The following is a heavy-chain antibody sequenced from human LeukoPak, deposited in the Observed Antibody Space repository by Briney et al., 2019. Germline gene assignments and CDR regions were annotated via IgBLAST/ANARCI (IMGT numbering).Heavy chain of an antibody. V-gene: IGHV3-23*01. D-gene: IGHD1-26*01. J-gene: IGHJ4*02. CDR3: GKFLGSHIRSYFDF. CDR1: RFTFSNYA. CDR2: ISGPGGST. Sequence: GGSLRLSCVGSRFTFSNYAMTWVRQAPGKGLEWVSAISGPGGSTYYADSVKGRFTISRDNSNNTLYLQMNSVTAEDTAVYYCGKFLGSHIRSYFDFWGQGTLVTVSS.